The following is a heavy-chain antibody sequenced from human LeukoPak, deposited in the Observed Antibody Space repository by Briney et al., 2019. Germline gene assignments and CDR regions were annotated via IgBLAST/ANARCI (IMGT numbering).Heavy chain of an antibody. Sequence: GGSLRLSCAASGFTFSSYEMNWVRQAPGKGLEWVSYISSSGSTIYYADSVKGRFTISRDNAKNSLYLQMNSLRGEDTAVYYCARDRLAYCGGDCYSEGESFDIWGQGTMVTVSS. CDR2: ISSSGSTI. CDR3: ARDRLAYCGGDCYSEGESFDI. CDR1: GFTFSSYE. J-gene: IGHJ3*02. V-gene: IGHV3-48*03. D-gene: IGHD2-21*02.